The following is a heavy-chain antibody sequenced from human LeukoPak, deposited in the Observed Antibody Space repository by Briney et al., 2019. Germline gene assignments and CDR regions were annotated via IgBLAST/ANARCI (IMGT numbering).Heavy chain of an antibody. CDR2: ISGSGGST. CDR1: GFAFSSYG. J-gene: IGHJ4*02. V-gene: IGHV3-23*01. CDR3: AKVNSGSYYVNYYFDY. D-gene: IGHD1-26*01. Sequence: PGGSLRLSCAASGFAFSSYGMSWVRQAPGKGLEWVSAISGSGGSTYYADSVKGRFTISRDNSKNTLYLQMNSLRAEDTAVYYCAKVNSGSYYVNYYFDYWGQGTLVTVSS.